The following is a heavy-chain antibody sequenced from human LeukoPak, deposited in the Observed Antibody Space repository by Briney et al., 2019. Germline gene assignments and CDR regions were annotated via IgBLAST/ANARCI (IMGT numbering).Heavy chain of an antibody. Sequence: PGGSLRLSCAASGFTFSSYAMSWIRQPPGKGLEWIGYIYYSGSTNYNPSLKSRVTISVDTSKNQFSLKLSSVTAADTAVYYCARDWGFRCSSTSCYAVDAFDIWGQGTMVTVSS. CDR1: GFTFSSYA. D-gene: IGHD2-2*01. CDR3: ARDWGFRCSSTSCYAVDAFDI. V-gene: IGHV4-59*01. CDR2: IYYSGST. J-gene: IGHJ3*02.